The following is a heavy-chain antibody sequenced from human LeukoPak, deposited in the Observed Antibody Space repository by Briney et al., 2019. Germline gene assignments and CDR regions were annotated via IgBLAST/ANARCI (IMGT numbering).Heavy chain of an antibody. Sequence: SETLSLTCAVYGGSFSGYYWSWIRQPPGKGLEWIGEINHSGSTNCNPSLKSRVTISVDTSKNQFSLKLSSVAAADTAVYYCARGLRTMVRGVIITANFDYWGQGTLVTVSS. J-gene: IGHJ4*02. V-gene: IGHV4-34*01. CDR3: ARGLRTMVRGVIITANFDY. CDR2: INHSGST. D-gene: IGHD3-10*01. CDR1: GGSFSGYY.